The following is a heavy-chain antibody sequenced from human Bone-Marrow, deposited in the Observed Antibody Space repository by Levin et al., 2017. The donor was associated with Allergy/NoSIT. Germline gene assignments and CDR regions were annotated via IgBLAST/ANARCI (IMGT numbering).Heavy chain of an antibody. CDR1: GFTFSSYG. D-gene: IGHD6-19*01. Sequence: GGSLRLSCAASGFTFSSYGMHWVRQAPGKGLEWVAVIWYDGSNKYYADSVKGRFTISRDNSKNTLYLQMNSLRAEDTAVYYCARGIAVAGLIFDYWGQGTLVTVSS. V-gene: IGHV3-33*01. CDR3: ARGIAVAGLIFDY. CDR2: IWYDGSNK. J-gene: IGHJ4*02.